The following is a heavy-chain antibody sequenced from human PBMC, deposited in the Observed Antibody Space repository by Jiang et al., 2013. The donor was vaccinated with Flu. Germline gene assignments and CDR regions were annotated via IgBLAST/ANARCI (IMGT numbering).Heavy chain of an antibody. CDR3: ARIIAVGGRTDAFDI. D-gene: IGHD6-19*01. CDR1: GGSMRSHY. Sequence: LLKPSETLSLTCSVSGGSMRSHYWSWIRQSPGKGLECIGYMFYSGSPNYNPSLKSRVTMSVDTSANQLSLNLTSVTTADTAVYYCARIIAVGGRTDAFDIWGQGTFVTVSS. CDR2: MFYSGSP. V-gene: IGHV4-59*08. J-gene: IGHJ3*02.